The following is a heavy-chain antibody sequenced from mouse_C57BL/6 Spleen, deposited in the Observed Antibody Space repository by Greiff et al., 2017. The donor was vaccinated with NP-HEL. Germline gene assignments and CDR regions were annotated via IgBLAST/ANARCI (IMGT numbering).Heavy chain of an antibody. CDR2: INPSNGGT. Sequence: QVQLQQPGTELVKPGASVKLSCKASGYTFTSYWMHWVKQRPGRGLEWIGNINPSNGGTNYNEKFKSKATLTVDKSSSTAYMQLSSLTSEDSAVYYCARESNYYGSSEGFAYWGQGTLVTVSA. CDR1: GYTFTSYW. J-gene: IGHJ3*01. CDR3: ARESNYYGSSEGFAY. D-gene: IGHD1-1*01. V-gene: IGHV1-53*01.